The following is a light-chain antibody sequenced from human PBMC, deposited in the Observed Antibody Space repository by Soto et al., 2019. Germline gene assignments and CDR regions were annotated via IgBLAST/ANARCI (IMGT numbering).Light chain of an antibody. V-gene: IGKV3-20*01. CDR2: GSS. J-gene: IGKJ1*01. Sequence: EIVMTQSPATLSLSPGERATLSCRASQRVSSNYLAWYQQKPGQAPRLLIYGSSNRATGIPDTFSGSGSGKDFALTISRHEPEDFAVYYCQQYGSSPWTFDHGTKVEIK. CDR1: QRVSSNY. CDR3: QQYGSSPWT.